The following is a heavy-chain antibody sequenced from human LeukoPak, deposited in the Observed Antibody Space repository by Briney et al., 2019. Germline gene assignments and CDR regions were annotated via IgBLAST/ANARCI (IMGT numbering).Heavy chain of an antibody. CDR2: IYSSERT. CDR1: GDSITGYY. J-gene: IGHJ4*02. CDR3: ARDSSAKFDY. V-gene: IGHV4-59*01. Sequence: SETLSLTCTVSGDSITGYYWIWVRQPPGKGLEWIGRIYSSERTDYNPSLKSRVSISVDTSKNHFSLKLNSVTAADTAVYYCARDSSAKFDYWGQGILVTVSS. D-gene: IGHD2-2*01.